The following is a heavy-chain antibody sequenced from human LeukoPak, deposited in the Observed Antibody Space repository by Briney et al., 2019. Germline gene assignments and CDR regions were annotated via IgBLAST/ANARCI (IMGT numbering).Heavy chain of an antibody. CDR1: GFTVSSNY. CDR2: MSSGTTI. D-gene: IGHD4-11*01. V-gene: IGHV3-69-1*02. CDR3: ARVYRRNSYYAIDF. Sequence: PGGSLRLSCAASGFTVSSNYMSWVRQAPGKGLEWISYMSSGTTIYYAESMKGRFTISRDNSKSSLYLHMNSLGAEDTAIYYCARVYRRNSYYAIDFWGQGTLVIVSS. J-gene: IGHJ4*02.